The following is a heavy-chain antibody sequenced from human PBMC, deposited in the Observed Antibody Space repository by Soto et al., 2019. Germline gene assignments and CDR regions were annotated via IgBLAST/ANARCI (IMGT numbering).Heavy chain of an antibody. J-gene: IGHJ4*02. Sequence: GSLRLSCAASGVTFSSYSMNWVRQAPGKGLEGVSSISSSRTRYYADSVKGRFTISRDNVQNSLYLQMHSLRAEDTAVYYCARERGSGWTFDYWGQGT. CDR2: ISSSRTR. V-gene: IGHV3-48*01. D-gene: IGHD6-19*01. CDR3: ARERGSGWTFDY. CDR1: GVTFSSYS.